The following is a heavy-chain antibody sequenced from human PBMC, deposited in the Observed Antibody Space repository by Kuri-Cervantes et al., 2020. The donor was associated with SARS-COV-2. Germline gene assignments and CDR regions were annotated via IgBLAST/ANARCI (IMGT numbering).Heavy chain of an antibody. CDR2: VYSNGNT. Sequence: GESLKIPCAASGFTVSSNYMSWVRQAPGKGLEWVSVVYSNGNTYYADSVKGRFTVSRDNAKNTLYLQMNSLRTDDTAVYFCARGGQFYSTPLDSWGQGTLVTSPQ. CDR3: ARGGQFYSTPLDS. V-gene: IGHV3-53*01. J-gene: IGHJ4*02. D-gene: IGHD3-16*01. CDR1: GFTVSSNY.